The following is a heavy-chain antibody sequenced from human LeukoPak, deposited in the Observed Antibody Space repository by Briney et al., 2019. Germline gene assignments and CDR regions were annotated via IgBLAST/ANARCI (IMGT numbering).Heavy chain of an antibody. V-gene: IGHV3-23*01. CDR3: AKSYGDYLGYFDS. J-gene: IGHJ4*02. CDR2: ISGSGGST. D-gene: IGHD4-17*01. CDR1: GFTFSNYA. Sequence: SGGSLRLSCAASGFTFSNYAMSWVRQAPGKGLQWVSSISGSGGSTYYEDAVKGRFTISRDKSKNTLFLQMNSLRAEDTAVYYCAKSYGDYLGYFDSWGQGTLVTVSS.